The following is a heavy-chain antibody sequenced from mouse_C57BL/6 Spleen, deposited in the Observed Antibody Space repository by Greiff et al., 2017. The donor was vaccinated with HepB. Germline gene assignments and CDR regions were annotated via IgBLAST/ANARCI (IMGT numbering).Heavy chain of an antibody. CDR2: IYPRSGNT. V-gene: IGHV1-81*01. CDR3: AKGGFDFDY. Sequence: QVHVKQSGAELARPGASVKLSCKASGYTFTSYGISWVKQRTGQGLEWIGEIYPRSGNTYYNEKFKGKATLTADKSSSTAYMELRSLTSEDSAVYFCAKGGFDFDYWGQGTTLTVSS. CDR1: GYTFTSYG. J-gene: IGHJ2*01.